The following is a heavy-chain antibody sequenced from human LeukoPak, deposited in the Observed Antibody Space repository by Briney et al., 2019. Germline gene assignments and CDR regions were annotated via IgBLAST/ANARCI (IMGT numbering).Heavy chain of an antibody. Sequence: GGSLRLSCAASGFTVSSNYMSWVRQAPGKGLEWVSPISGSGGTTYYADSVKVRFSISRDNSKNTLYLQMNSLRAEDTAVYYCAKGPDSSGYMDVWGKGTTVTVSS. CDR3: AKGPDSSGYMDV. V-gene: IGHV3-23*01. D-gene: IGHD6-6*01. CDR1: GFTVSSNY. J-gene: IGHJ6*03. CDR2: ISGSGGTT.